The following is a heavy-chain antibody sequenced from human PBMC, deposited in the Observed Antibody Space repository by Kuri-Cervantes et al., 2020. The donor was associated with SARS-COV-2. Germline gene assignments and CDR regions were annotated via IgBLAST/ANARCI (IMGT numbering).Heavy chain of an antibody. V-gene: IGHV3-23*01. D-gene: IGHD3-10*01. CDR1: GITFSSYA. CDR3: VKGSAASRPYYFDS. Sequence: GESLKISCAASGITFSSYAMSWVRQAPGKGLEWVSAITDDGGSTYHADSVKGRFTISRDNSKTTLFLQMNSLRAEDTAVYHCVKGSAASRPYYFDSWGQGTL. CDR2: ITDDGGST. J-gene: IGHJ4*02.